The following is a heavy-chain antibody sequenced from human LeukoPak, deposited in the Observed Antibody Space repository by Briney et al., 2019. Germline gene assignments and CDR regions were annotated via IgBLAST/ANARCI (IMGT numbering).Heavy chain of an antibody. Sequence: SQTLSLTCTVSGGSIGSGGYYWSWIRQHPGKGLEWIGYIYYSGSTYYNPSLKSRVTISVDTSKNQFSLKLSSVTAADTAVYYCARESSSSPFDYWGQGTLVTVSS. D-gene: IGHD6-6*01. CDR1: GGSIGSGGYY. J-gene: IGHJ4*02. CDR2: IYYSGST. CDR3: ARESSSSPFDY. V-gene: IGHV4-31*03.